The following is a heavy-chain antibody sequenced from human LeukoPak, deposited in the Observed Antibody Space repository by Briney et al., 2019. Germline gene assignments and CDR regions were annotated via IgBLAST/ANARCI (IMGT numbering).Heavy chain of an antibody. CDR2: ISYDGSYQ. CDR3: AKLCVDSSGYYYVQDAFDI. Sequence: GGSLRLSCVVSGFTFSNAWMTWVRQAPGKGLEWVTVISYDGSYQYYADSVKGRFTISRDNSKNTLYLQMNSLRAEDTAVYYCAKLCVDSSGYYYVQDAFDIWGQGTMVTVSS. D-gene: IGHD3-22*01. J-gene: IGHJ3*02. V-gene: IGHV3-30*18. CDR1: GFTFSNAW.